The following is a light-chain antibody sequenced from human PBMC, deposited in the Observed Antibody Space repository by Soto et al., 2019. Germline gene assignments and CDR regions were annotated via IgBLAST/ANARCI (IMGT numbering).Light chain of an antibody. CDR1: QDISSW. V-gene: IGKV1-12*01. Sequence: DIQMTQSPSFVSASLGDSVTITCRASQDISSWVAWYQQRPGRAPTLLIYGASTLQSGVPSRFSGSGFGTEFTLTISNLLPEAVGTYYCQQANSFPVTFGQGTRLDIK. J-gene: IGKJ5*01. CDR2: GAS. CDR3: QQANSFPVT.